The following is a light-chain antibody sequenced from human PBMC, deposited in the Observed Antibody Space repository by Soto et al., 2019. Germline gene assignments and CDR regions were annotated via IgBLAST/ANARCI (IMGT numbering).Light chain of an antibody. CDR1: QSVSSN. Sequence: EIVMTQSPATLSVSPGERATLSCMASQSVSSNLAWYQQKPGQAPRLLIYGASTRATGIPARFSGSGSGTEFTLTISSLQSEDIAVYYCQQYNNWPLTFGGGTKVEIK. J-gene: IGKJ4*01. CDR3: QQYNNWPLT. V-gene: IGKV3-15*01. CDR2: GAS.